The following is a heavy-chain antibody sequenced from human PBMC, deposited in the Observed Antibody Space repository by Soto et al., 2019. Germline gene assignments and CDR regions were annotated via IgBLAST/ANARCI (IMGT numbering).Heavy chain of an antibody. D-gene: IGHD3-3*01. CDR2: MNPNSGNT. CDR1: GYTFTSYD. J-gene: IGHJ5*02. Sequence: GASVKVSCKASGYTFTSYDINWVRQATGQGLEWMGWMNPNSGNTGYAQKFQGRVTMTRNTSISTAYMELSSLRSEDTAVYYCARGRITIFGVVIPTTWFDPWGQGTLVTVPQ. CDR3: ARGRITIFGVVIPTTWFDP. V-gene: IGHV1-8*01.